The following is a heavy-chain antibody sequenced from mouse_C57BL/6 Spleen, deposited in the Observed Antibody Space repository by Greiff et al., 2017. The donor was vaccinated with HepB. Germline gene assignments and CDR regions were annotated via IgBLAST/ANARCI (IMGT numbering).Heavy chain of an antibody. CDR3: TTTVHFDV. CDR1: GYTFTDYE. D-gene: IGHD1-1*01. CDR2: IDPETGGT. V-gene: IGHV1-15*01. J-gene: IGHJ1*03. Sequence: VQLQESGAELVRPGASVTLSCKASGYTFTDYEMHWVKQTPVHGLEWIGAIDPETGGTAYNQKFKGKAILTADKSSSTAYMELRSLTSEDSAVYYCTTTVHFDVWGTGTTVTVSS.